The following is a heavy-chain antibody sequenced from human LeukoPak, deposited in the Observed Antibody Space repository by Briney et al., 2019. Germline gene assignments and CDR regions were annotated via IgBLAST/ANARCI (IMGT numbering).Heavy chain of an antibody. V-gene: IGHV1-69*13. CDR1: GYTVTHYA. D-gene: IGHD2-2*01. CDR3: ARVSVVVPAARSLYYYGMDV. CDR2: IIPIFGTA. Sequence: ASVKVSCKASGYTVTHYAMNWVRQAPGQGLEWMGGIIPIFGTANYAQKFQGRVTITADESTSTAYMELSSLRSEDTAVYYCARVSVVVPAARSLYYYGMDVWGQGTTVTVSS. J-gene: IGHJ6*02.